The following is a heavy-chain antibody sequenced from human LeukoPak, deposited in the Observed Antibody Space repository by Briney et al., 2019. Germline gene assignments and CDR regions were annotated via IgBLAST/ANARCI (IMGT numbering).Heavy chain of an antibody. V-gene: IGHV7-4-1*02. Sequence: ASVKVSCKASGYTFTTYGLNWVRQAPGQGLEWMGWINTNTGNPTYAQGFTGRFVFSLDTSVSTAYLQISSLKAEDTAVYYCARGGSGSRRPGSDYWGQGTLVTVSS. J-gene: IGHJ4*02. CDR2: INTNTGNP. CDR3: ARGGSGSRRPGSDY. D-gene: IGHD3-10*01. CDR1: GYTFTTYG.